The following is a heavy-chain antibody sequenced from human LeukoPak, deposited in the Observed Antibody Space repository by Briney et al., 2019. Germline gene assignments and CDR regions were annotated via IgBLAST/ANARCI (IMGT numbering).Heavy chain of an antibody. CDR2: VKHDGDT. J-gene: IGHJ5*01. Sequence: SETLSLTCAVYGASFNTYYWTWIRQSPNKGLEWIGEVKHDGDTNVNPSLRSRVAMSVDASKDQFSLKMTSVTAADTAIYFCARGPVALPNDRLSLFFDFWGQGTLVTVSS. D-gene: IGHD2-8*01. CDR1: GASFNTYY. CDR3: ARGPVALPNDRLSLFFDF. V-gene: IGHV4-34*01.